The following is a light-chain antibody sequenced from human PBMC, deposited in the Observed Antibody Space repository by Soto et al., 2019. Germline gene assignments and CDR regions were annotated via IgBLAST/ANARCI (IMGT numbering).Light chain of an antibody. Sequence: EIVLTQSPGTLSLSPGERATLSCRASQSVRSNYLAWYQQKPGQAPRLLIYGASSRATGIPDRFSGSGSGTDFTLTISRLEPVDFAVYYCQQYASSPRTFGLGTRWIS. CDR2: GAS. J-gene: IGKJ1*01. CDR3: QQYASSPRT. CDR1: QSVRSNY. V-gene: IGKV3-20*01.